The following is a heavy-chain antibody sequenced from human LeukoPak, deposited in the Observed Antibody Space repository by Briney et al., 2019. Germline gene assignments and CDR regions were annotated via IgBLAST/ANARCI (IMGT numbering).Heavy chain of an antibody. CDR3: ARSSERGVIGPDAFDI. D-gene: IGHD3-10*01. CDR2: VYPGDSDT. Sequence: KLGESLKISCKGSGYSFSSYWIGWVRQMPGKGLEWMGIVYPGDSDTRYRPSFRGQVTISADKSISTAYLQWSSLKASDTAMYYCARSSERGVIGPDAFDIWGQGTMVTVSS. J-gene: IGHJ3*02. V-gene: IGHV5-51*01. CDR1: GYSFSSYW.